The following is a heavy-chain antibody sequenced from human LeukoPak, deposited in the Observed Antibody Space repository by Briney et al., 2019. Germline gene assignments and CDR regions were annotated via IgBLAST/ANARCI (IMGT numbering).Heavy chain of an antibody. CDR1: GLTFSNAW. J-gene: IGHJ6*03. Sequence: GGSLRLSCAASGLTFSNAWMSWVRQAPGKGLEWVGRIKSKTDGGTTDYAAPVKGRFTISRDDSKNTLYLQMNSLKTEDTAVYYCTTYIAAAGTDYYYYMDVWGKGTTVTVSS. V-gene: IGHV3-15*01. CDR3: TTYIAAAGTDYYYYMDV. D-gene: IGHD6-13*01. CDR2: IKSKTDGGTT.